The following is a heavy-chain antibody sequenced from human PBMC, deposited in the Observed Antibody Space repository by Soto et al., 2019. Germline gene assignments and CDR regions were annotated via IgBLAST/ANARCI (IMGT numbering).Heavy chain of an antibody. D-gene: IGHD1-7*01. CDR2: ISYDGSNK. CDR1: GFTFSSYG. CDR3: AKQNQKLELRSPAAFDI. J-gene: IGHJ3*02. Sequence: QVQLVESGGGVVQPGRSLRLSCAASGFTFSSYGMHWVRQAPGKGLEWVAVISYDGSNKYYADSVKGRFTISRDNSKNTLYLQMNSLRAEDTAVYYCAKQNQKLELRSPAAFDIWGQGTMVTVSS. V-gene: IGHV3-30*18.